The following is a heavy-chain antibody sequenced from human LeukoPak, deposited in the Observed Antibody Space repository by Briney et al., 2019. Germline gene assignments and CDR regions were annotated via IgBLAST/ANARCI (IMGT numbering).Heavy chain of an antibody. CDR3: ARTYCSSTSCRNGYYYMDV. D-gene: IGHD2-2*01. J-gene: IGHJ6*03. Sequence: SETLSLTCTVSGGSISSYYWSWIRQPAGKGLEWIGRIYTSGGTNYNPSLKSRVTMSVDTSKNQFSLKLSSVTAADTAVYYCARTYCSSTSCRNGYYYMDVWGKGTTVTVSS. CDR1: GGSISSYY. V-gene: IGHV4-4*07. CDR2: IYTSGGT.